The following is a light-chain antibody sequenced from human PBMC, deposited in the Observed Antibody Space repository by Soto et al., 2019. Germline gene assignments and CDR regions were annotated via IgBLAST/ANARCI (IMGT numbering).Light chain of an antibody. V-gene: IGKV3-15*01. CDR3: QQYNIWPPYT. CDR1: QSVSSN. CDR2: GAS. J-gene: IGKJ2*01. Sequence: EIVLTQSPGTLSLSPGERATLSCRASQSVSSNYLVWYQQKPGQAPRLLIYGASTRATGIPARFSGSGSGTEFTLTISGLQSEDFALYYCQQYNIWPPYTFGQGTKVDIK.